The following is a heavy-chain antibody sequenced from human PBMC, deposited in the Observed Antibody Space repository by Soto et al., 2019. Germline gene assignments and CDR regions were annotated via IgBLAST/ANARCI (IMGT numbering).Heavy chain of an antibody. D-gene: IGHD4-17*01. Sequence: KPSETLSLTCTVSGGSVSSGSYYWSWIRQPPGKGLEWIGYIYYSGSTNYNPSLKSRVTISVDTSKNQFSLKLSSVTAADTAVYYCATGRTGRAYGDYYDYWGQGTLVTVSS. CDR1: GGSVSSGSYY. CDR2: IYYSGST. J-gene: IGHJ4*02. CDR3: ATGRTGRAYGDYYDY. V-gene: IGHV4-61*01.